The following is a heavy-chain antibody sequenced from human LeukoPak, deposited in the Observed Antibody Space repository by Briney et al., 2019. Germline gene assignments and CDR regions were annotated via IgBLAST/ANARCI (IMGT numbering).Heavy chain of an antibody. J-gene: IGHJ4*02. CDR2: IKSKTDGGTT. Sequence: PGGSLRLSCAASGFTFSNAWMSWVRQAPGKGLEWVGRIKSKTDGGTTDYAAPVKGRFTISRDDSKNTLYLQMNSLKTEDTAVYYCTTDLGAWHGVRFLEWLLYNYWGQGTLVTVSS. CDR1: GFTFSNAW. D-gene: IGHD3-3*01. CDR3: TTDLGAWHGVRFLEWLLYNY. V-gene: IGHV3-15*01.